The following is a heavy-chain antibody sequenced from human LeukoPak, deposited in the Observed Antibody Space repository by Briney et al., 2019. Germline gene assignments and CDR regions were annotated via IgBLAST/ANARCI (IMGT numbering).Heavy chain of an antibody. D-gene: IGHD3-16*01. J-gene: IGHJ4*02. Sequence: PSETRSPTCALDGESFSGYYWSWIRHPPGKGMEWVGEINHSGSTNYNRSLKSRVTISVDTSKNQFSLKLSSVTAADTAVYYCATSGGTLGPTNYFAYWGQGTLVTVSS. V-gene: IGHV4-34*01. CDR1: GESFSGYY. CDR3: ATSGGTLGPTNYFAY. CDR2: INHSGST.